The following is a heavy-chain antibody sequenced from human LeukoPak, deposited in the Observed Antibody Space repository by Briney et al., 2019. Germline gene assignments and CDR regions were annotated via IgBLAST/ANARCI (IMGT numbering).Heavy chain of an antibody. CDR3: ARLTWELPPGGLYYNYYIDV. J-gene: IGHJ6*03. V-gene: IGHV4-34*01. CDR2: ISDSGST. CDR1: GGSFSGYY. D-gene: IGHD1-26*01. Sequence: PSETLSLTCAVYGGSFSGYYWSWIRQPPGKGLEWIGEISDSGSTNSNPSLKSRATILIDTSKKQISLDLYSVTAADTAVYYCARLTWELPPGGLYYNYYIDVWDKGATVTVSS.